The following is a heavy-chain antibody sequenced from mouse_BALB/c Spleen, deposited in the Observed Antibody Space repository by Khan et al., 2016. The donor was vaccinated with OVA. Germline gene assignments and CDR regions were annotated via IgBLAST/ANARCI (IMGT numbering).Heavy chain of an antibody. CDR2: ISYSGST. V-gene: IGHV3-2*02. J-gene: IGHJ4*01. D-gene: IGHD2-3*01. CDR3: ARRGDGYYGAMDY. CDR1: GYSITSDYA. Sequence: VQLKESGPGLVKPSQSLSLTCTVTGYSITSDYAWNWIRQFPGNKLEWMGYISYSGSTSYNPSLKSRISITRDTSKNQFFLQLNSVTTEDPATYYCARRGDGYYGAMDYWGQGTSVTVSS.